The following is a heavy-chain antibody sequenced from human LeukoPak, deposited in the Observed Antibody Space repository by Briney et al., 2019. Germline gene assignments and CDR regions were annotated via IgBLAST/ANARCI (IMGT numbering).Heavy chain of an antibody. CDR3: ARSGSVLQWLGDYYYYYGMDV. D-gene: IGHD6-19*01. CDR2: IIPIFGTA. J-gene: IGHJ6*04. V-gene: IGHV1-69*01. CDR1: GGTFSSYA. Sequence: SVKVSCKASGGTFSSYAISWVRQAAGQGLEWMGGIIPIFGTANYAQKFQGRVTITADESTSTAYMELSSLRSEDTAVYYCARSGSVLQWLGDYYYYYGMDVWGKGTTVTVSS.